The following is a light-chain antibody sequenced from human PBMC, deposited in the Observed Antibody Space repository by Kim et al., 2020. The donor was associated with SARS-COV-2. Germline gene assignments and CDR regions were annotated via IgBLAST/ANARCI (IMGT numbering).Light chain of an antibody. CDR3: SSYTSSSTDVV. Sequence: SITISCTETSSDVGGYNYVSWYQQHPGKAPKLMIYDVSNRPSGVSNRFSGSKSGNTASLTISGLQAEDEADYYCSSYTSSSTDVVFGGGTQLTVL. V-gene: IGLV2-14*03. CDR1: SSDVGGYNY. J-gene: IGLJ2*01. CDR2: DVS.